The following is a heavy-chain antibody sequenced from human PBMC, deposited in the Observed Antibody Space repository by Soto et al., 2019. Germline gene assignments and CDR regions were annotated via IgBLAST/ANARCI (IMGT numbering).Heavy chain of an antibody. Sequence: ASVKVSCKASGYTFTSYGISWVRQAPGQGLEWMGWISAYNGNTNYAQKLQGRVTMTTDTSTSTAYMELGSLRSDDTAVYYCARAPQYSSGWYDAFDIWGQGTMVTVSS. D-gene: IGHD6-19*01. CDR3: ARAPQYSSGWYDAFDI. CDR2: ISAYNGNT. J-gene: IGHJ3*02. CDR1: GYTFTSYG. V-gene: IGHV1-18*01.